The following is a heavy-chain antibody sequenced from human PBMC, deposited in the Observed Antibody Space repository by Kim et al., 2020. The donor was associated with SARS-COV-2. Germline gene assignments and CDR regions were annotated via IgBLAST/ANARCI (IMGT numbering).Heavy chain of an antibody. CDR3: ARHKLRSIWFGALGDF. CDR1: GASIESSDSY. V-gene: IGHV4-39*01. D-gene: IGHD3-10*01. Sequence: SETLSLTCTVSGASIESSDSYWGWIRQPPGKGLEWIGSLYYSGTTYYNPSLKSRVTISADTARNQFSLKMTSPTAADTALYYCARHKLRSIWFGALGDF. J-gene: IGHJ4*01. CDR2: LYYSGTT.